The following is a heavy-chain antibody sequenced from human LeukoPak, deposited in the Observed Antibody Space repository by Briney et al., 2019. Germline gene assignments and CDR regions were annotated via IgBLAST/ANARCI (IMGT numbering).Heavy chain of an antibody. CDR2: MDPNSGSA. V-gene: IGHV1-8*02. D-gene: IGHD6-19*01. CDR3: ARVASSGWYYFDY. CDR1: GYTFTSYD. J-gene: IGHJ4*02. Sequence: WDSLTLSCTASGYTFTSYDRNWVRQAPGQGLEWMGWMDPNSGSAGYAQKFQGRVTMTWNASISTAYMELSSLRSEDTAVYYCARVASSGWYYFDYWGQGTLVTVSS.